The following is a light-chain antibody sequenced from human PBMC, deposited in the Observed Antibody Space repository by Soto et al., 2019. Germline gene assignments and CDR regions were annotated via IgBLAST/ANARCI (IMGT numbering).Light chain of an antibody. CDR3: GTWDSSLSIFV. CDR2: END. V-gene: IGLV1-51*02. CDR1: XXXIANHY. J-gene: IGLJ1*01. Sequence: QSVLTQPPSVSAAPGQKVTXXXXXXXXXIANHYVPWHQQLPGTAPKLLIYENDKRPTGIPDRFSGSKSGTSATLGITGLQTGDEADYYSGTWDSSLSIFVFGTGTKLTVL.